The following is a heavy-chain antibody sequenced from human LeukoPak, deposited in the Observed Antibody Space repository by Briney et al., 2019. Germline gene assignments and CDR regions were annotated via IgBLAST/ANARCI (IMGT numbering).Heavy chain of an antibody. J-gene: IGHJ4*02. CDR1: GFTFNTYW. D-gene: IGHD1-7*01. CDR3: ARDNNWNYPDY. Sequence: GGSLRLSCAASGFTFNTYWMHWVRQAPGKGLVWVSRISSDGSTTRYADSVKGRFTISRDNAKNTLFLQMSSLRAEDTAVYYCARDNNWNYPDYWGQGTLVTVSS. V-gene: IGHV3-74*01. CDR2: ISSDGSTT.